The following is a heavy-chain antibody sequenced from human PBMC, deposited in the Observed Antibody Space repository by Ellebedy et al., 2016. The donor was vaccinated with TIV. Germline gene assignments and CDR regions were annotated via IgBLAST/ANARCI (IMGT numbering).Heavy chain of an antibody. CDR2: MNPNSGNT. D-gene: IGHD2-21*01. V-gene: IGHV1-8*01. CDR1: GGTFSRYA. CDR3: ARGVMRF. Sequence: AASVKVSCKASGGTFSRYAISWVRQAPGQGLEWMGWMNPNSGNTGYAQKFQGRVTMTRNTSISTAYMELSSLRSEDTAVYYCARGVMRFWGQGTLVTVSS. J-gene: IGHJ4*02.